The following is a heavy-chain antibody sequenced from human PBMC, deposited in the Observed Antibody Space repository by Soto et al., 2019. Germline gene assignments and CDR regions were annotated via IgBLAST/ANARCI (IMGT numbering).Heavy chain of an antibody. D-gene: IGHD1-26*01. CDR2: IPWKDDK. CDR3: AHRYGGNYYRWYFDS. J-gene: IGHJ4*02. CDR1: GFSLTTSGAG. Sequence: SGPTLVNPTQTLTLTCTYSGFSLTTSGAGVGWIRQPPGKALVWLALIPWKDDKRYNPGLESRLTITKDTSKNQVILTLTNMDPVDTATYFCAHRYGGNYYRWYFDSWGQGTLVTVSS. V-gene: IGHV2-5*01.